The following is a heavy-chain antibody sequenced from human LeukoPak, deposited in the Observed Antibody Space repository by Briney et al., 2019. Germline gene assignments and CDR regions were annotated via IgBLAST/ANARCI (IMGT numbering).Heavy chain of an antibody. J-gene: IGHJ4*02. V-gene: IGHV1-69*05. D-gene: IGHD1-26*01. CDR3: ASSRGYGRVFDY. CDR1: GGTFISYA. Sequence: SVKVSCKASGGTFISYAISWVRQAPGQGLEWMGGIIPIFGTANYAQKFQGRVTITTDESTSTAYMELSSLRSEDTAVYYCASSRGYGRVFDYWGQGTLVTVSS. CDR2: IIPIFGTA.